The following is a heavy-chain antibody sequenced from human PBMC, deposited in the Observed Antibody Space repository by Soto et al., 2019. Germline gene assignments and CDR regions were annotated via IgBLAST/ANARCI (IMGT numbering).Heavy chain of an antibody. CDR3: ARDSVPHNSMVTWAFNI. CDR2: ISAYNGDT. V-gene: IGHV1-18*01. D-gene: IGHD5-18*01. J-gene: IGHJ3*02. CDR1: GYTFTSYG. Sequence: GQLVQSGAEVKRPGASVKVSCRASGYTFTSYGISWVRQAPGQGLEWMGWISAYNGDTKLSQKFEARVSKTTHTSTNTAYMDLRSLRSHDTADYYAARDSVPHNSMVTWAFNIWGQGTMVTASS.